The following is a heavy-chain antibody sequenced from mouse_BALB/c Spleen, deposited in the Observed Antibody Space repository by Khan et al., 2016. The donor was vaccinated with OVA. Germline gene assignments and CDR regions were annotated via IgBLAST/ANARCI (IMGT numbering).Heavy chain of an antibody. CDR3: AKIFNGNSYAMDY. CDR1: GYTFTDYD. Sequence: VQLQESGPELVKPGASVKMSCKTSGYTFTDYDIRWVEQRTGQGLEWIGEIYPGSGSTYYNEKFKGKATLTADKSSNTAYMQLSSLTSEDSAVYFCAKIFNGNSYAMDYWGQGTAVTVSS. CDR2: IYPGSGST. V-gene: IGHV1-77*01. D-gene: IGHD2-1*01. J-gene: IGHJ4*01.